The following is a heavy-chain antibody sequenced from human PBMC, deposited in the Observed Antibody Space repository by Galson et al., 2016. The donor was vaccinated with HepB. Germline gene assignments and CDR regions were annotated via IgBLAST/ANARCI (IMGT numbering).Heavy chain of an antibody. V-gene: IGHV3-23*01. D-gene: IGHD1-14*01. J-gene: IGHJ4*02. CDR3: AKERCGYNQPIEY. CDR1: GFTFSSCA. Sequence: SLRLSCAASGFTFSSCAMSWVRQAPGKGLEWVSTVSGSGSNTYYADSVKGRFTISRDNYKNTLYVQMDSLRVENTSIYYCAKERCGYNQPIEYWGQGTRVTVTS. CDR2: VSGSGSNT.